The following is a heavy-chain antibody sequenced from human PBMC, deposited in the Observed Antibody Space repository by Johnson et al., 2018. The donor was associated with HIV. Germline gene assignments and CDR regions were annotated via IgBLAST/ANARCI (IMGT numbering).Heavy chain of an antibody. CDR3: ARIGAWQLHRAFDI. D-gene: IGHD1-26*01. CDR1: GFTVSSNY. J-gene: IGHJ3*02. Sequence: VQLVESGGGLVQPGGSLRLSCAASGFTVSSNYMSWVRQAPGKGLEWVSIIYSGGSTYYTDSVKGRFTISRDNSKNKLYRQMNSLRAEDTAVYYCARIGAWQLHRAFDIWGQGTMVTVSS. CDR2: IYSGGST. V-gene: IGHV3-66*02.